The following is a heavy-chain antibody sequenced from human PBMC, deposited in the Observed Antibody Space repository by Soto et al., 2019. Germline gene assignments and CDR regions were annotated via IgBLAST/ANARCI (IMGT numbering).Heavy chain of an antibody. CDR2: ISAYNGNT. J-gene: IGHJ4*02. V-gene: IGHV1-18*01. D-gene: IGHD2-2*01. CDR1: GYTFTSYG. CDR3: ASSTEDCSSTSCFVY. Sequence: ASVKVSCKASGYTFTSYGISWVRQAPGQGLEWTGWISAYNGNTNYAQKLQGRVTMTTDTSTSTAYMELRSLRSDDTAVYYCASSTEDCSSTSCFVYWGQGTLVTVSS.